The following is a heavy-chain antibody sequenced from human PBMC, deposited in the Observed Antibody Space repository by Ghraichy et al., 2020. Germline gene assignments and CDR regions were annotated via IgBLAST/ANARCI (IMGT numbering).Heavy chain of an antibody. Sequence: GESLNISCAASGFTLSNYWMSWVRQAPGKGLEWVANINEDGSEKQYADSVKGRFTISRDNAKSSLNLQMNSLRAEDTAMYYCARYSGSYSLVSWGQGTLVTVSS. CDR1: GFTLSNYW. V-gene: IGHV3-7*01. D-gene: IGHD1-26*01. CDR2: INEDGSEK. J-gene: IGHJ4*02. CDR3: ARYSGSYSLVS.